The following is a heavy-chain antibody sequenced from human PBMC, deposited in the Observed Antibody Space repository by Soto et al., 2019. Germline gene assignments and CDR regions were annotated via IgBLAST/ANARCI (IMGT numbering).Heavy chain of an antibody. CDR3: ARARIELSWSVDY. J-gene: IGHJ4*02. D-gene: IGHD3-16*02. CDR2: ISYDGSNK. Sequence: HGGSLRLSCAASGFTFSSYAMHWVRQAPGKGLEWVAVISYDGSNKYYADSVKGRFTISRDNSKNTLYLQMNSLRAEDTAVYYCARARIELSWSVDYWGQGTLVTVSS. CDR1: GFTFSSYA. V-gene: IGHV3-30-3*01.